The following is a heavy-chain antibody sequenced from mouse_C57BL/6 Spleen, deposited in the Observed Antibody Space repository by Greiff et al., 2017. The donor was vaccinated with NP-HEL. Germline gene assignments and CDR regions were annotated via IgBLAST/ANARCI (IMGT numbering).Heavy chain of an antibody. J-gene: IGHJ3*01. V-gene: IGHV1-63*01. CDR3: ARSGSSYSWFAY. Sequence: QVQLQQSGAELVRPGTSVKMSCKASGYTFTNYWIGWAKQRPGHGLEWIGDIYPGGGYTNYNGKFKGNATLTADKSSSSAYMQFSSLTSDDAAIYYCARSGSSYSWFAYWGQGTLVTVSA. CDR1: GYTFTNYW. CDR2: IYPGGGYT. D-gene: IGHD1-1*01.